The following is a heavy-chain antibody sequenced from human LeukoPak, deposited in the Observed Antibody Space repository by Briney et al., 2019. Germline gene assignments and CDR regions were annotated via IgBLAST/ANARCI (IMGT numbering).Heavy chain of an antibody. V-gene: IGHV1-69*04. D-gene: IGHD3-9*01. Sequence: ASVKVSCKASGGTFSSYAISWVRQAPGQGLEWMGRIIPILGIANYAQKFQGRVTITADKSTSTAYMELSSLRSEDTAVYYCARLKLRYFDWGGSDYWGQGTLVTVSS. J-gene: IGHJ4*02. CDR3: ARLKLRYFDWGGSDY. CDR1: GGTFSSYA. CDR2: IIPILGIA.